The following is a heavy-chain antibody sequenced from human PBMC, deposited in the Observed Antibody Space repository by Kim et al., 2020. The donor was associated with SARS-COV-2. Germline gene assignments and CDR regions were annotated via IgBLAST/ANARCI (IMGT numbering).Heavy chain of an antibody. D-gene: IGHD6-19*01. CDR3: ARTTSGWPNWFDS. V-gene: IGHV1-8*01. J-gene: IGHJ5*01. Sequence: GYAKKFQGRVTVTRDNSIRTAYLELSNLRSEDTAVYYCARTTSGWPNWFDSWGQGTLVTVSS.